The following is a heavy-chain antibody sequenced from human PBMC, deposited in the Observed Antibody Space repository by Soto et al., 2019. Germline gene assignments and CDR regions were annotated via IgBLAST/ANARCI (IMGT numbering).Heavy chain of an antibody. CDR2: ISGSGGST. CDR3: AKDFPKQLVPGYFDY. J-gene: IGHJ4*02. CDR1: GFTFSSYA. Sequence: GGSLRLSCAASGFTFSSYAMSWVRQAPGKGLEWVSAISGSGGSTYYADSVKGRFTISRDNSKNTLYPQMNSLRAEDTAVYYCAKDFPKQLVPGYFDYWGQGTLVTVSS. D-gene: IGHD6-6*01. V-gene: IGHV3-23*01.